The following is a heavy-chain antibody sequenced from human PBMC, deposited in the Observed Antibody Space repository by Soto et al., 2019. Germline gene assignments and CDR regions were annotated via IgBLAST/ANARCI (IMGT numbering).Heavy chain of an antibody. CDR2: IYYSGST. J-gene: IGHJ4*02. V-gene: IGHV4-30-4*01. CDR3: ARANRYDYDSRAYPH. Sequence: SETLSLTCTVSGGSISSGDYYWSWIRQPPGKGLEWIGYIYYSGSTYYNPSLKSRVTISVDTSKNLFSLRLSSVTAADTAVYYCARANRYDYDSRAYPHWRQGTLVTVSS. D-gene: IGHD3-22*01. CDR1: GGSISSGDYY.